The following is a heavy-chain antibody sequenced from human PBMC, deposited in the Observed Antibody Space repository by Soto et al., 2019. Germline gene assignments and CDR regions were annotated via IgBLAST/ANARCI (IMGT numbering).Heavy chain of an antibody. Sequence: QVQLQESGPGLVKPSQTLSLTCTVSGGSISSGGYYWSWIRQHPGKGLEWIGYIYYSGSTYYNPSLKSRVTISVDTSKNQFSLKLSSVTAADTAVYYCARVVDWNYGLAEYFQHWGQGTLVTVSS. J-gene: IGHJ1*01. CDR2: IYYSGST. D-gene: IGHD1-7*01. CDR3: ARVVDWNYGLAEYFQH. CDR1: GGSISSGGYY. V-gene: IGHV4-31*03.